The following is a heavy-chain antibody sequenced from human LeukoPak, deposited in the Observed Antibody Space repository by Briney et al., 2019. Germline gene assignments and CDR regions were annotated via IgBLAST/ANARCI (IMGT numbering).Heavy chain of an antibody. CDR1: GGSFSGYY. CDR2: INHSGST. Sequence: DPSETLSLTCAVYGGSFSGYYWSWIRQPPGKGLEWIGEINHSGSTNYNPSLKSRVTISVDTSRNQFSLKLSSVTAADTAVYYCARAPERLSALDIWGQGTMVTVSS. D-gene: IGHD1-1*01. CDR3: ARAPERLSALDI. V-gene: IGHV4-34*01. J-gene: IGHJ3*02.